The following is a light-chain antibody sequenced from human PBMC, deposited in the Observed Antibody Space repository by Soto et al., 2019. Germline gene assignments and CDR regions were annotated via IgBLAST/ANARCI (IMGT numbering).Light chain of an antibody. CDR3: QVRDSRSEHWV. V-gene: IGLV3-21*02. J-gene: IGLJ3*02. Sequence: SYELTQSPSVSVAPGQTARITCGGNNIGSKSVHWYQQKPGQAPVAVVYDDSDRPSGIPERFSGSNSGNKATLTISRVEAGDEADFYCQVRDSRSEHWVFGGGTKLTVL. CDR2: DDS. CDR1: NIGSKS.